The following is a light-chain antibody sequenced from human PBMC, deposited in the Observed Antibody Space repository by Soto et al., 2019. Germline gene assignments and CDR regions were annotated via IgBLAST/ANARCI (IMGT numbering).Light chain of an antibody. CDR2: YDS. CDR1: NIGSKS. CDR3: QVWDSSSDHPV. Sequence: SYELTQPPSVSVAPGKTARITCGGNNIGSKSVHWYQQKPGQAPVLVIYYDSDRPSGLPERFSGSNSGNTATLTISGVEAGDEADYYCQVWDSSSDHPVFGGGTKLTVL. V-gene: IGLV3-21*04. J-gene: IGLJ3*02.